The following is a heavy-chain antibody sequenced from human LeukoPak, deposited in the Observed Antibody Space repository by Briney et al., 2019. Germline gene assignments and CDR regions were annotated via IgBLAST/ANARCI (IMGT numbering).Heavy chain of an antibody. CDR2: IDHSGST. CDR3: ARGETGIAVAGTIDY. V-gene: IGHV4-34*01. D-gene: IGHD6-19*01. Sequence: SETLSLTCAVYGGSLTGYYWSWIRQPPGKGLEWIGEIDHSGSTNYNPSLKSRVTMSVDTSKNQFSLKLSSVTAADTAVYYCARGETGIAVAGTIDYWGQGTLVTVSS. CDR1: GGSLTGYY. J-gene: IGHJ4*02.